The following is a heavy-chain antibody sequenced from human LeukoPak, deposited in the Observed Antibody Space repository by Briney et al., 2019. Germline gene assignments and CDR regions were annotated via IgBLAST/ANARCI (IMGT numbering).Heavy chain of an antibody. V-gene: IGHV3-33*06. D-gene: IGHD6-13*01. CDR2: IWYDGSNK. CDR3: AKDVIRSWLIAAAGLLDY. Sequence: PGRSLRLSCAASGFTFSSYGMHWVRQAPGKGLEWVAVIWYDGSNKYHADSVKGRFTISRDNSKNTLYLQMNSLRAEDTAVYYCAKDVIRSWLIAAAGLLDYWGQGTLVTVSS. J-gene: IGHJ4*02. CDR1: GFTFSSYG.